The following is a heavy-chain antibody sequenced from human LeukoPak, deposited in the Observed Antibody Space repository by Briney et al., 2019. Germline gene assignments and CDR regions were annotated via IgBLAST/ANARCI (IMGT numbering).Heavy chain of an antibody. J-gene: IGHJ4*02. CDR3: ARTNYHYDSSAYYSGYFDY. D-gene: IGHD3-22*01. CDR2: IYYSGST. Sequence: PSETLSLTCTVSGGSITSYYWSWIRQPPGKGLEWIGYIYYSGSTNYNPSLKSRVTISVDTSKNQFSLKLTSVTAADTAVYYCARTNYHYDSSAYYSGYFDYWGQGTLVTVSS. CDR1: GGSITSYY. V-gene: IGHV4-59*01.